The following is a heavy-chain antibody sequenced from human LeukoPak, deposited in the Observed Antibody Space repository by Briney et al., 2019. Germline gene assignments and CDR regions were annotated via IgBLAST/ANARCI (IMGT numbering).Heavy chain of an antibody. J-gene: IGHJ4*02. CDR2: IIPIFGKV. D-gene: IGHD2-15*01. CDR1: GGTFSSYG. V-gene: IGHV1-69*13. Sequence: ASVKVSCKASGGTFSSYGISWVRQAPGQGLEWMGGIIPIFGKVKYPQKFQGRVTITADESTSTVYMELSSLRSEDTAVYYCARRSGGGEVDYWGQGTLVTVSS. CDR3: ARRSGGGEVDY.